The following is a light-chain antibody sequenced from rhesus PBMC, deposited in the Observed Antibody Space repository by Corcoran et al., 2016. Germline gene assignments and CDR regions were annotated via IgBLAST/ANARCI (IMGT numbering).Light chain of an antibody. J-gene: IGKJ3*01. V-gene: IGKV1-28*02. CDR1: QAISSY. CDR3: LQYNSYPFT. CDR2: AAS. Sequence: DIQMTQSPSSLSASVGDTVTITCRASQAISSYLNWFQQKPGKAPDLLIYAASSLESGFPSRFSGSGSGTDFTLTIISLQPEDFAVYYCLQYNSYPFTFGPGTKLDIK.